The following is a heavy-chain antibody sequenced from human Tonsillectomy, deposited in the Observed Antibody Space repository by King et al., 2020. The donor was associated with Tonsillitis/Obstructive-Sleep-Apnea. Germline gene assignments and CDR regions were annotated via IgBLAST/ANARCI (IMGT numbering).Heavy chain of an antibody. Sequence: VQLVESGGGLVQPGGSLRLSCAASGFTFSSYAMSWVRQAPGKGLEWVSAISGSGGSTYYADSVKGRFTISRDNSKNTLYLQMNSLRAEDTAVYYCAKPSPLGGYYDSSGRVTIGAFDIWGQGTMVTVSS. D-gene: IGHD3-22*01. J-gene: IGHJ3*02. V-gene: IGHV3-23*04. CDR2: ISGSGGST. CDR3: AKPSPLGGYYDSSGRVTIGAFDI. CDR1: GFTFSSYA.